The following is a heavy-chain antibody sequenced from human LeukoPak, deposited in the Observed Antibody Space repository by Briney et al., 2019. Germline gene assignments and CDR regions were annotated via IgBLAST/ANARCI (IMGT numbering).Heavy chain of an antibody. CDR2: IIPILGIA. V-gene: IGHV1-69*02. Sequence: ASVKVSCKASGGTFSSYTISWVRQAPGQGLEWMGRIIPILGIANYAQKFQGRVTITADKSTSTAYMELSSLRSEDTAVYYYARGYCSSTSCYRAFDIWGQGTMVTVSS. J-gene: IGHJ3*02. D-gene: IGHD2-2*02. CDR3: ARGYCSSTSCYRAFDI. CDR1: GGTFSSYT.